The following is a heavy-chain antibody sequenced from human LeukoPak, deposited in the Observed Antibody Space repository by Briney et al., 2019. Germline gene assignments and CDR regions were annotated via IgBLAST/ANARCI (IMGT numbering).Heavy chain of an antibody. D-gene: IGHD3-10*02. J-gene: IGHJ6*04. CDR1: GFTFSSYA. CDR2: ISGSGGST. CDR3: AKSRSSVRGRTYYYYGMDV. V-gene: IGHV3-23*01. Sequence: PGGSLRLSCAASGFTFSSYAMSWVRQAPGKGLEWVSAISGSGGSTYYADSVKGRFPISRDNSKTTLYLQMNSLRAEDTAVYYCAKSRSSVRGRTYYYYGMDVWGKGTTVTVSS.